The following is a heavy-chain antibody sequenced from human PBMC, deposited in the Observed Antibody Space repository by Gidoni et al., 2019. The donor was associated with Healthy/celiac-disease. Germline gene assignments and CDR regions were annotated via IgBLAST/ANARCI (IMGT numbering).Heavy chain of an antibody. Sequence: EVQLVESGGGLVQPGRSLRLSCTAAGFTFGDYAMSWFRRAPGKGLEWVGFIRSKAYGGTTEYAASVKGRFTISRDDSKSIAYLQMNSLKTEDTAVYYCTRDYYYGSGSVDYWGQGTLVTVSS. CDR1: GFTFGDYA. V-gene: IGHV3-49*03. J-gene: IGHJ4*02. CDR2: IRSKAYGGTT. D-gene: IGHD3-10*01. CDR3: TRDYYYGSGSVDY.